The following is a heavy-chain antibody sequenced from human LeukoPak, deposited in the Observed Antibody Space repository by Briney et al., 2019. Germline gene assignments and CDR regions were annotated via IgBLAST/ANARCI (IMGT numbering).Heavy chain of an antibody. Sequence: ASVKVSCKASGYTFTGYFIHWVRQAPGQGLGWMGIINPSGGSTSYAQKFQGRVTMTRDMSTSTVYMELSSLRSEDTAVYYGAREAGWFDPWGQGTLVTVSS. CDR1: GYTFTGYF. CDR3: AREAGWFDP. V-gene: IGHV1-46*01. J-gene: IGHJ5*02. CDR2: INPSGGST.